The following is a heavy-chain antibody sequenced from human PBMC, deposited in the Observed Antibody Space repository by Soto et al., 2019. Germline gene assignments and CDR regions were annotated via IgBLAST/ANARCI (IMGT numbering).Heavy chain of an antibody. CDR2: IYYSGST. D-gene: IGHD3-3*01. CDR1: GGSISSSSYY. J-gene: IGHJ4*02. CDR3: ARHINPYDFWSGAFFDY. V-gene: IGHV4-39*01. Sequence: RSLTCTVSGGSISSSSYYWGWIRQPPGKGLEWIGSIYYSGSTYYNPSLKSRVTISVDTSKNQFSLKLSSVTAADTAVYYCARHINPYDFWSGAFFDYWGQGTLVTVSS.